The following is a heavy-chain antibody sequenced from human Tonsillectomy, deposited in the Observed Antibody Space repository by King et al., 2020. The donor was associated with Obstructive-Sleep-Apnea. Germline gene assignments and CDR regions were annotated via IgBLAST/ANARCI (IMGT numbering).Heavy chain of an antibody. CDR2: IYHSGGT. J-gene: IGHJ4*02. CDR1: VGSISSSNW. V-gene: IGHV4-4*02. CDR3: ASHHYYDSSGYSDY. Sequence: QLQLQESGPGLVKPSGTLSLTCAVSVGSISSSNWWSWVRQPPGKGLEWIGEIYHSGGTNYNPSLKRRVTISVDKSKNQFSLKLSSVTAADTAVYYCASHHYYDSSGYSDYWGQGTLVTVSS. D-gene: IGHD3-22*01.